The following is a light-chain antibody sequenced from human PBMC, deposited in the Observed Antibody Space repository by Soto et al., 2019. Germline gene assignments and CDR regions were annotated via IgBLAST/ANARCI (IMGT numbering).Light chain of an antibody. CDR3: CSYAANYTFI. CDR1: SSDVDGYNY. CDR2: DVT. Sequence: QSVLTQPRSVPGSPGQSVAISCTGTSSDVDGYNYVSWYQHHPGKAPKLLIYDVTKRPSGVPDRVSGSKSGNTASLTISGLQSEDEADYYCCSYAANYTFIFGGGTKLTVL. J-gene: IGLJ2*01. V-gene: IGLV2-11*01.